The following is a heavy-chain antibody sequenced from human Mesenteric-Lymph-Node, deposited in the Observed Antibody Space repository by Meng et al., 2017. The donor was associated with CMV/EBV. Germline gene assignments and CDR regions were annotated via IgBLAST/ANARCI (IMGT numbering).Heavy chain of an antibody. Sequence: KASGYPCTGYYLDWVRQAPGQGLEWMGWVNPNSGGTKYAQKFQGRVTMTGNTSINTAYMELTRLRSDDTATYYCASSMSRLLFGSRQYWGLGTLVTVSS. CDR3: ASSMSRLLFGSRQY. V-gene: IGHV1-2*02. CDR2: VNPNSGGT. D-gene: IGHD1-26*01. J-gene: IGHJ4*02. CDR1: GYPCTGYY.